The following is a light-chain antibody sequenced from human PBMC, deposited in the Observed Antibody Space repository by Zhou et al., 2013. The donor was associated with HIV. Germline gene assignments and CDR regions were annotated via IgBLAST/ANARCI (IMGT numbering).Light chain of an antibody. Sequence: DIQMTQSPSSLSACVGDRVTITCQASQAVRNYLNWYQWKPGRAPKLLIYDASNLETGVPSRFSGNGSGTHFTFTISSLQPDDIATYYCQQYDNLVLTFGPWT. CDR1: QAVRNY. J-gene: IGKJ3*01. CDR3: QQYDNLVLT. CDR2: DAS. V-gene: IGKV1-33*01.